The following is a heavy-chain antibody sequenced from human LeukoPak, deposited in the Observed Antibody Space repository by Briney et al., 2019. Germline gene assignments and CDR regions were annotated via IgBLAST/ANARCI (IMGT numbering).Heavy chain of an antibody. D-gene: IGHD3-9*01. CDR1: GFTFDDYG. CDR2: INWNGGST. V-gene: IGHV3-20*04. Sequence: PWGSLRLSCAASGFTFDDYGLSWVRQAPGKGLEWVSTINWNGGSTGYADSVKGRFTISRDNAKNSLYLQMNSLRAEDTAVYYCARDSRYFDWLSNYYYYMDVWGKGTTVTISS. J-gene: IGHJ6*03. CDR3: ARDSRYFDWLSNYYYYMDV.